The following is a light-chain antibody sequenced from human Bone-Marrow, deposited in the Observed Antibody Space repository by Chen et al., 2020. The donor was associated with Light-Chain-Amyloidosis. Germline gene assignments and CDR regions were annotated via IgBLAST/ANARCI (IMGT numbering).Light chain of an antibody. V-gene: IGLV2-14*01. J-gene: IGLJ1*01. Sequence: QSALTQPASVSGSPGQSITISCTGTSSDVGGDNHVSWYQQHPDKAPKLMIYEVTNRPSWVPDRFSGSKSDNTVSLTISGLLNEDEADYFCSSYTITNTLVFGSGTRVTVL. CDR1: SSDVGGDNH. CDR3: SSYTITNTLV. CDR2: EVT.